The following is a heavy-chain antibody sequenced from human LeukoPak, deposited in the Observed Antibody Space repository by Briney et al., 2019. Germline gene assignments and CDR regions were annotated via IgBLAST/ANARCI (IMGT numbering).Heavy chain of an antibody. D-gene: IGHD6-13*01. CDR1: GFTFSSYA. CDR2: ISYDGSNK. Sequence: GRSLRLSCAASGFTFSSYAMHWVRQAPGKGLEWVAVISYDGSNKYYADSVKGRFTISRDNSKNTLYLQMNSLGAEDTAVYYCARDPRQQLVLDYWGQGTLVTVSS. J-gene: IGHJ4*02. CDR3: ARDPRQQLVLDY. V-gene: IGHV3-30*04.